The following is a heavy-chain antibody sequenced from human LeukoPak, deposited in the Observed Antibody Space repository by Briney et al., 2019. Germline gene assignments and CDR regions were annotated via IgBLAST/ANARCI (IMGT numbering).Heavy chain of an antibody. Sequence: GGSLRLSCAASGFTFSTYWMHWARQVPGKGLVWVSRINSDESRTNYADSVKGRFTISRDNAKNTLYLHMNSLRAEDTAVYYCTANFNYWGQGTLVTVSS. J-gene: IGHJ4*02. CDR3: TANFNY. V-gene: IGHV3-74*01. CDR1: GFTFSTYW. CDR2: INSDESRT.